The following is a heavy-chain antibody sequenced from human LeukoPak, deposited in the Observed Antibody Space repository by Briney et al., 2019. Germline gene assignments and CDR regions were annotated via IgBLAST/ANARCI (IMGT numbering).Heavy chain of an antibody. J-gene: IGHJ4*02. CDR3: AKLVTHFDY. V-gene: IGHV3-23*01. D-gene: IGHD4-23*01. Sequence: PGGSLRLSCAASGFTVSTKFMSWVRQAPGKGLEWVSSISGSGGNTYYADSVKGRFTISRDNSKNTLYMQMNSLRAEDTAVYYCAKLVTHFDYWGQGTLVTVSS. CDR1: GFTVSTKF. CDR2: ISGSGGNT.